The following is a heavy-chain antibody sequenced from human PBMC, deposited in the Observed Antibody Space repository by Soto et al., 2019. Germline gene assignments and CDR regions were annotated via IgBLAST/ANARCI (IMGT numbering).Heavy chain of an antibody. J-gene: IGHJ4*02. CDR2: ISGSGGST. D-gene: IGHD4-17*01. CDR1: GFTFSSYA. CDR3: AKALPPTVIGPYYFDY. Sequence: PGGSLRLSCAASGFTFSSYAMSWVRQAPGKGLEWVSAISGSGGSTYYADSVKGRFTISRDNSKNTLYLQTNSLRAEDTAVYYCAKALPPTVIGPYYFDYWGQGTLVTVSS. V-gene: IGHV3-23*01.